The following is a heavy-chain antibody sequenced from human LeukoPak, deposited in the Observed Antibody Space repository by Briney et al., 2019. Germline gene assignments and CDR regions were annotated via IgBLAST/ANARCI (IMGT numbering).Heavy chain of an antibody. CDR2: INHSGST. V-gene: IGHV4-34*01. Sequence: ASETLSLTCAVYGGSFSGYYWSWIRQPPGKGLEWIGEINHSGSTNYNPSLKSRVTISVDTSKNQFSLKLSSVTAADTAVYYCARVARGHSSWYLYRSYYYYYMDVWGKGTTVTISS. J-gene: IGHJ6*03. CDR3: ARVARGHSSWYLYRSYYYYYMDV. D-gene: IGHD6-13*01. CDR1: GGSFSGYY.